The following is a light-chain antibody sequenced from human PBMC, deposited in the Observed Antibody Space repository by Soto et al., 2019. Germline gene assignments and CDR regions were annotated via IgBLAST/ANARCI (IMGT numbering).Light chain of an antibody. Sequence: DIQMTLSPSTLSASVGDRVTITCRASQSISTWLAWYQQKPGKAPKLLIYDASSLESGVPSRFSGSGSGTEFTLTISSLQPDDFATYSCQQYQSYPYTLGQGAKLEI. CDR2: DAS. V-gene: IGKV1-5*01. J-gene: IGKJ2*01. CDR3: QQYQSYPYT. CDR1: QSISTW.